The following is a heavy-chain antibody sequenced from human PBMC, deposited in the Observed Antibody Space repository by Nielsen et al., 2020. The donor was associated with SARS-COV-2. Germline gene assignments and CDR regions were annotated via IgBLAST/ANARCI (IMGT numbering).Heavy chain of an antibody. V-gene: IGHV3-33*01. CDR2: IWYDGSNK. CDR3: AREGGRKFFDY. D-gene: IGHD1-1*01. CDR1: GFTFSSYG. Sequence: GESLKISCAASGFTFSSYGMHWVRQAPGKGLEWVAVIWYDGSNKYYADSVKGRFTISRDNSKNTLYLQMNSLRAKDTAVYYCAREGGRKFFDYWGQGTLVTVSS. J-gene: IGHJ4*02.